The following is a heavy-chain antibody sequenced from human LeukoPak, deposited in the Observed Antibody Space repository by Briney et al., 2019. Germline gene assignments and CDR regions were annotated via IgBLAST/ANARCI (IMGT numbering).Heavy chain of an antibody. J-gene: IGHJ4*02. CDR2: ISGSGGST. D-gene: IGHD6-19*01. Sequence: GGSLRLSCAASGFTFSSYGMSWVRQAPGKGLEWVSAISGSGGSTYYADSVKGRFTISRDNSKNTLYLQMNSLRPEDTAVYYCAKDQAPYSSGWYYFDYWGQGTLVTVSS. V-gene: IGHV3-23*01. CDR1: GFTFSSYG. CDR3: AKDQAPYSSGWYYFDY.